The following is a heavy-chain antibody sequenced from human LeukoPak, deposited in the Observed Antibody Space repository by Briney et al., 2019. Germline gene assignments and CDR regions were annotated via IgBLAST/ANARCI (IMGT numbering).Heavy chain of an antibody. Sequence: GGSLRLSCAASGVTFRSYAMHWVRQGPGKGLEWVAAISYDGSNEYYADSVKGRFTISRDNSKNTVYLQMNSLRVEDTALYYCARRGEELVATCNWFDPWGQGTLVTVSS. CDR1: GVTFRSYA. J-gene: IGHJ5*02. CDR3: ARRGEELVATCNWFDP. D-gene: IGHD2-15*01. CDR2: ISYDGSNE. V-gene: IGHV3-30*04.